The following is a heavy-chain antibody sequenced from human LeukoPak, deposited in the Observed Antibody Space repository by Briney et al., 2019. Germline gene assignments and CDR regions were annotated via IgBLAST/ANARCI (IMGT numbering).Heavy chain of an antibody. CDR3: ARVGGYWDDSSGYYPLPIDY. D-gene: IGHD3-22*01. CDR1: GYTFTGYY. CDR2: INPNSGGT. J-gene: IGHJ4*02. V-gene: IGHV1-2*02. Sequence: ASVKVSCKASGYTFTGYYMHWVRQAPGQGLEWMGWINPNSGGTNYAQKFQGRVTMTRDTSISTAYMELSRLRPDDTAVYYCARVGGYWDDSSGYYPLPIDYWGQGTLVTVSS.